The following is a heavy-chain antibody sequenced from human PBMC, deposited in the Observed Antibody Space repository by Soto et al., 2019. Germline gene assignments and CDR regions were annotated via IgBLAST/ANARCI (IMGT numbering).Heavy chain of an antibody. CDR1: GGSISNYY. J-gene: IGHJ4*02. CDR3: ERPLSYYDSRGYYGY. Sequence: PSETLSLTCTVSGGSISNYYWNWIRQSPGKGLEWIGYIYSSGSTHYNPSLQNRVTISIDTSKNQVSLKVNSVTAADTAVYYCERPLSYYDSRGYYGYWGLGTLVTVSS. D-gene: IGHD3-22*01. V-gene: IGHV4-59*01. CDR2: IYSSGST.